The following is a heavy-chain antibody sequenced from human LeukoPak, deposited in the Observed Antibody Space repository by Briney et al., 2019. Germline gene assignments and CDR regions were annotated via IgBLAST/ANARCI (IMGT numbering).Heavy chain of an antibody. V-gene: IGHV3-21*01. J-gene: IGHJ6*03. CDR2: ISSSSSYI. Sequence: PGGSLRLSCAASGFTFSSYSMHWVRQAPGKGVEGVSYISSSSSYIYHAVPVKGRHTIPRDNAKNSLYLQMNSLRAEDTAVYSGARLRYNDFWSGSWKFYYSMDVWGKGTTVTVSS. D-gene: IGHD3-3*01. CDR1: GFTFSSYS. CDR3: ARLRYNDFWSGSWKFYYSMDV.